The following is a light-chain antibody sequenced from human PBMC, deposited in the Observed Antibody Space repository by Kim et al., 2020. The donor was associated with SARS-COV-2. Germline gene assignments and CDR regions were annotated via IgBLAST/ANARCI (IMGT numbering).Light chain of an antibody. J-gene: IGKJ1*01. CDR1: QTISSNY. CDR2: GAS. V-gene: IGKV3-20*01. CDR3: QQYSSSPPT. Sequence: EVVLTQSPGTLSLSPGEGAALSCRASQTISSNYVAWYQQKPGQSPRLLVYGASTRAIGIPARFSGSGSETDFTLTISGLEPEEFAVYYCQQYSSSPPTFGQGTKVDIK.